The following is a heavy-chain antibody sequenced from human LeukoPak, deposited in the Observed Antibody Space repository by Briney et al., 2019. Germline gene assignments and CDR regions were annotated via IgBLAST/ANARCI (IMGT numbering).Heavy chain of an antibody. CDR1: GYTFTGYY. J-gene: IGHJ4*02. CDR2: INPNSGAT. CDR3: ARDERYSYGDNHYPDLGF. Sequence: GASVRVSCTASGYTFTGYYLFWVRQAPGQGLEWMGWINPNSGATKYAQKFQGRVTLTRDTSIKTTYMELSSLRSDDTAVYYCARDERYSYGDNHYPDLGFWGQGTPVTVSS. V-gene: IGHV1-2*02. D-gene: IGHD4/OR15-4a*01.